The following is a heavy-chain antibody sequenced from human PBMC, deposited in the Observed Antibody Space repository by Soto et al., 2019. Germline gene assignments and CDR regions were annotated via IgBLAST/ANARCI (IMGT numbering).Heavy chain of an antibody. CDR3: ARDRSREVTTVTTRGENWFDP. D-gene: IGHD4-17*01. V-gene: IGHV3-11*01. CDR2: ISSSGSTI. J-gene: IGHJ5*02. CDR1: GFTFSDYY. Sequence: GGSLRLSCAASGFTFSDYYMSWIRQAPGKGLEWVSYISSSGSTIYYADSVKGRFTISRDNAKNSLYLQMNSLRAEDTAVYYCARDRSREVTTVTTRGENWFDPWGQGTLVTVSS.